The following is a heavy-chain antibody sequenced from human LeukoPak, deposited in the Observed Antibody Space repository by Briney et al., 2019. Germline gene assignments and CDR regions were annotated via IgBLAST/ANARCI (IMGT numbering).Heavy chain of an antibody. J-gene: IGHJ4*02. CDR3: ARAPRSWGFDY. CDR1: GFTFSSYA. V-gene: IGHV3-30-3*01. CDR2: ISYDGSNK. Sequence: GGSLRLSCAASGFTFSSYAMHWVRQAPGKGLEWVAVISYDGSNKYYADSVKGRFTISRDNSKNTLYLQMNSLRAEDTAVYHCARAPRSWGFDYWGQGTLVTVSS. D-gene: IGHD7-27*01.